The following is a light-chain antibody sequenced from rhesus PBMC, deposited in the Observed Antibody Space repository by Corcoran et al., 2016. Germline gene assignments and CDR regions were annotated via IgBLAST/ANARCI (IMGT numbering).Light chain of an antibody. V-gene: IGKV1-38*01. CDR2: DVF. CDR3: QQYNNSPLT. CDR1: QGISSY. Sequence: DIQLTQSPSSLSASVGDRVTITCRASQGISSYLAWYQQKSGKAPKLLIYDVFNLQSGVPSRFSGSGSRTCFTLTISSLQPEDFATYYCQQYNNSPLTFSGGTKVEIK. J-gene: IGKJ4*01.